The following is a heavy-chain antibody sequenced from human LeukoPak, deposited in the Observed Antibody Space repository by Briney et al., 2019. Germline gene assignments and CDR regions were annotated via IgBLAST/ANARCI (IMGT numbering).Heavy chain of an antibody. J-gene: IGHJ4*02. CDR3: ARDHRQYSSGWYSGFFDY. D-gene: IGHD6-19*01. V-gene: IGHV3-21*01. Sequence: GGSLRLSCAASGFTFSSYSMNWVRQAPGKGLEWVSSISSSSSYIYYADSVKGRFTISGDNAKNSLYLQMNSLRAEDTAVYYCARDHRQYSSGWYSGFFDYWGQGTLVTVSS. CDR2: ISSSSSYI. CDR1: GFTFSSYS.